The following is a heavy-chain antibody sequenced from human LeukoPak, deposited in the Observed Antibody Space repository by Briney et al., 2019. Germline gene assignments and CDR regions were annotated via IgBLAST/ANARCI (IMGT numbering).Heavy chain of an antibody. Sequence: GGSLRLSCAASGFTFSSYSMNWDRQAPGKGLEWVSSISSSSSYIYYADSVKGRFTISRDNAKNSLYLQMNSLRAEDTAVYYCARESATAGDFDYWGQGTLVTVSS. J-gene: IGHJ4*02. CDR2: ISSSSSYI. CDR3: ARESATAGDFDY. CDR1: GFTFSSYS. V-gene: IGHV3-21*01. D-gene: IGHD1-26*01.